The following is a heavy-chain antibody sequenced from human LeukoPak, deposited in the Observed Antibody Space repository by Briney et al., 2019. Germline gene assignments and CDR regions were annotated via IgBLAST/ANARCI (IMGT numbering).Heavy chain of an antibody. CDR2: IIPIFGTA. Sequence: ASVKVSCKASGGTFSSYAISWVRQAPGQGLEWMGGIIPIFGTANYAQKFQGRVTITADKSTSTAYMELSSLRSEDTAVYYCASAGDPLTMVRGVIAGWFDPWGQGTLVTVST. CDR1: GGTFSSYA. D-gene: IGHD3-10*01. J-gene: IGHJ5*02. V-gene: IGHV1-69*06. CDR3: ASAGDPLTMVRGVIAGWFDP.